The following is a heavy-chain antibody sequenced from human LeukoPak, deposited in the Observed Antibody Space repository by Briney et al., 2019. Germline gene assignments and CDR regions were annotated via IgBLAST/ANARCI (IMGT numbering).Heavy chain of an antibody. V-gene: IGHV4-59*01. CDR2: IYYSGVT. CDR3: ARRLAVTGRYYFDY. D-gene: IGHD4-11*01. Sequence: SETLSLTCTVSGGSISTYYWTWIRQPPGRGLEWIGYIYYSGVTNYNPSLKSRVTMSVDTSRNQFSLRLNSVTAADTAVYYCARRLAVTGRYYFDYWGQGSLVTVSS. CDR1: GGSISTYY. J-gene: IGHJ4*02.